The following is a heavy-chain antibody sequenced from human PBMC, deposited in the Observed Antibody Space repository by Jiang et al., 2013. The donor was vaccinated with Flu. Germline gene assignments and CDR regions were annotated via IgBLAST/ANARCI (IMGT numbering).Heavy chain of an antibody. D-gene: IGHD6-25*01. J-gene: IGHJ4*02. CDR3: ATDRLSD. Sequence: LESGGGLVQPGGSLRLSCAASGVAFGNIAMAWVRQVPGKGLEWVSGIGADGISTYYADSVKGRFTISRDNSKNTLYLQMNSPRAEDTAVYYCATDRLSDWGQGTLVTVSS. CDR1: GVAFGNIA. CDR2: IGADGIST. V-gene: IGHV3-23*01.